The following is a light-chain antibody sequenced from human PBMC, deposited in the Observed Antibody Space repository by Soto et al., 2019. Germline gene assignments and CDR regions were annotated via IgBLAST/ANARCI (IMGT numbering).Light chain of an antibody. V-gene: IGLV2-23*03. Sequence: QSALTQPASVSGSPVQSITISCTGTSSDVGSYNLVSWYQQHPGKAPKLMIFEGSKRPSGVSNRFSGSKSGNTASLTISGLQAEDEADYYCCSYAGSSNVFGTGTKVTVL. J-gene: IGLJ1*01. CDR1: SSDVGSYNL. CDR3: CSYAGSSNV. CDR2: EGS.